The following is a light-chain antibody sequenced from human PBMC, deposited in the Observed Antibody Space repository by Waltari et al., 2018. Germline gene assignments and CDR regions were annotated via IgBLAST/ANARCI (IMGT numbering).Light chain of an antibody. V-gene: IGLV1-36*01. Sequence: QSVLTQPPSVSGAPRQRVTLSCSGSRTNIENNAVSWYQQVPGKPPKLLIYHDDLLPSGVSDRFSASKSGASASLAISGLQSEDEADYYCAAWDDSLNGRVFGGGTKLTVL. CDR2: HDD. CDR3: AAWDDSLNGRV. J-gene: IGLJ3*02. CDR1: RTNIENNA.